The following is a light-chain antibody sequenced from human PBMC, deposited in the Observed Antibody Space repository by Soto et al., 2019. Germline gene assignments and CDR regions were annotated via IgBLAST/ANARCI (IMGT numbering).Light chain of an antibody. CDR1: QSVAFH. CDR3: QQYNKWPPLT. CDR2: GAF. J-gene: IGKJ4*01. V-gene: IGKV3-15*01. Sequence: EIVMTQSPATLSVSPGETATLSCRASQSVAFHLAWYQQKPGQGPRLLIYGAFTRATGIPARFSGSGSGTEFTLTISSLQSEDFAVYYCQQYNKWPPLTFGGGTKVDIK.